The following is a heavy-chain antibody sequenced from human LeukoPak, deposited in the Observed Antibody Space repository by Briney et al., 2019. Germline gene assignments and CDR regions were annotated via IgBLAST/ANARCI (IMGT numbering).Heavy chain of an antibody. CDR1: GFTFSSYW. Sequence: PGGSLRLSCAASGFTFSSYWMHWVRQAPGKGLVWVSRINSDGSGTSYADSVKGRFTISRDNAKNTLYLQMNSLRAEDTAVYYCARDGDCGGDCYSDPYYYYYGMDVWGQGTTVTVSS. V-gene: IGHV3-74*01. D-gene: IGHD2-21*02. CDR3: ARDGDCGGDCYSDPYYYYYGMDV. CDR2: INSDGSGT. J-gene: IGHJ6*02.